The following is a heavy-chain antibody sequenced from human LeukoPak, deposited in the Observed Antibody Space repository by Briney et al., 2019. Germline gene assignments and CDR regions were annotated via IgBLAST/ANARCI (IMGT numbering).Heavy chain of an antibody. CDR1: GFTFSSYA. J-gene: IGHJ3*02. D-gene: IGHD6-13*01. CDR2: ISDSGGAT. Sequence: GSLRLSCTASGFTFSSYAMSWVRQAPGKGLEGVSAISDSGGATYHADSVKGRFTISRDNSRSALYLQMNSLRAEDTAVYYCAKDRIFTAGAGAFDIWGQGTMVTLSS. CDR3: AKDRIFTAGAGAFDI. V-gene: IGHV3-23*01.